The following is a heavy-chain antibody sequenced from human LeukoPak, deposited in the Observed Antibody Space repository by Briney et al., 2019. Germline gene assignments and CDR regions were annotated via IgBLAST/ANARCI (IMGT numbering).Heavy chain of an antibody. CDR3: ARDRGGKGSAIFY. CDR1: GYTFTSYG. D-gene: IGHD2-2*01. V-gene: IGHV1-18*01. J-gene: IGHJ4*02. Sequence: ASVKVSCKPSGYTFTSYGVNWVRQAPGQGLEWMGWISAYNANTNYAQKLQGRVTMTTDTSTSTAYMELRSLRFDDTAVYYCARDRGGKGSAIFYWGQGSLVTVSS. CDR2: ISAYNANT.